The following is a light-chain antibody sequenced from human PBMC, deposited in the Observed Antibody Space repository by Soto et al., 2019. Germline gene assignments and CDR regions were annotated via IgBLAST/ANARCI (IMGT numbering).Light chain of an antibody. CDR1: QSVHNN. CDR2: DTS. V-gene: IGKV3-15*01. J-gene: IGKJ4*01. CDR3: QQYEIWPLT. Sequence: EVVMTQSPATLSVSPGDRATLSCRASQSVHNNLDWYQQKPGQAPRLLTFDTSTRATDIPIRFTGWGSGTEFTLTISSLQSEDSAVYYCQQYEIWPLTFGGGTKVEIK.